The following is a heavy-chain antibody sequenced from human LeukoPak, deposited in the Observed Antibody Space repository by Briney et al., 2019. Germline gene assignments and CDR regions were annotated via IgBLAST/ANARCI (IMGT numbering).Heavy chain of an antibody. V-gene: IGHV1-2*02. CDR3: ARPQDHGGNVENFNI. J-gene: IGHJ3*02. CDR1: GYTFTDYY. CDR2: INPHRGVT. D-gene: IGHD4-23*01. Sequence: ASVKVSCKASGYTFTDYYLHWVRQAPGQGLEWMAWINPHRGVTNYAQKFQGRVTVTRDTSITTAYMELSRLRPDDTAVYYCARPQDHGGNVENFNIWGQGTMVTVSS.